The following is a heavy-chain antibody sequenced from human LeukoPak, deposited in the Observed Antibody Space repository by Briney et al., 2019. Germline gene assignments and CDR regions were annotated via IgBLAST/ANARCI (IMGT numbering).Heavy chain of an antibody. CDR2: INHSGST. CDR3: ARGRGGYSYGLLFDY. D-gene: IGHD5-18*01. CDR1: GGSFSGYY. V-gene: IGHV4-34*01. Sequence: SETLSLTCAVYGGSFSGYYWSWIRQPPGKGLEWIGEINHSGSTNYNPSLKSRVTISVDTSKNQFSLKLSSVTAADRAVYYCARGRGGYSYGLLFDYWRQGTLVSVSS. J-gene: IGHJ4*02.